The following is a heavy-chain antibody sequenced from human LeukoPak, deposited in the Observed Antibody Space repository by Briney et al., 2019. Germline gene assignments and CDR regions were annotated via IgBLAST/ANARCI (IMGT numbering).Heavy chain of an antibody. J-gene: IGHJ4*02. Sequence: GGSLRLSCAASGFTFSSYAMNWVRQAPGKGLEWVSSISGGGGNTYYADSVKGRFTISRDNSKSTLYLQMNSLRAEDTAVYYCAKDLISSGSCLDYWGQGTLVTVSS. CDR2: ISGGGGNT. D-gene: IGHD1-26*01. CDR1: GFTFSSYA. V-gene: IGHV3-23*01. CDR3: AKDLISSGSCLDY.